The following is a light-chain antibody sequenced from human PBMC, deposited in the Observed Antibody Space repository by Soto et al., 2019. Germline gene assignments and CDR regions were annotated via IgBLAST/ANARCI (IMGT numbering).Light chain of an antibody. CDR1: QSISSW. CDR3: QQYNSYSRT. Sequence: DIRRTQAYFTLVAAVVDKITITCRASQSISSWLDWYQQKPGKAPKLLIYKASSLGTGVPSRFSGSGSGTEFTLTISSLQSDDFATYYCQQYNSYSRTFGQGTKVDIK. V-gene: IGKV1-5*03. J-gene: IGKJ1*01. CDR2: KAS.